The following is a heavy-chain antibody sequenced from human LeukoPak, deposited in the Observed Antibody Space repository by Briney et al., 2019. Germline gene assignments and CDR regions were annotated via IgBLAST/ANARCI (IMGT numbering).Heavy chain of an antibody. D-gene: IGHD5-12*01. J-gene: IGHJ5*02. CDR1: GYTFTGYY. CDR3: AGNGVYSGYLHNWFDP. Sequence: GASVKVSCKASGYTFTGYYMHWVRQAPGQGLEWMGWINPNSGGTNFAQKFQGRVTMTSDTSISTAYMELLRAEDDATAMYYCAGNGVYSGYLHNWFDPRGQGTLVTVSS. CDR2: INPNSGGT. V-gene: IGHV1-2*02.